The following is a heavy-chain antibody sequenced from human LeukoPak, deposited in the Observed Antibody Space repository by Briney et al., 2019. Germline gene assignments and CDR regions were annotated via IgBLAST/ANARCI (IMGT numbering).Heavy chain of an antibody. D-gene: IGHD6-19*01. CDR3: AGGCSISSGRYVPDY. J-gene: IGHJ4*02. CDR1: GFTFSSYS. V-gene: IGHV3-21*06. Sequence: GGSLRLSCAASGFTFSSYSMNWVRQAPGKGLEWVSSISSSSSSYIYYADSVKGRFTISRDNAKNSLYLQMNSLTAEDTAVYYCAGGCSISSGRYVPDYWGQGTLVTVSS. CDR2: ISSSSSSYI.